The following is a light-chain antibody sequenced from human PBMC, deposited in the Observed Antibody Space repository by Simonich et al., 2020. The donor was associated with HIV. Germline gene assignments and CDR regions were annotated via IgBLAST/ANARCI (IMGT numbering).Light chain of an antibody. V-gene: IGLV6-57*03. CDR1: SGSIASHY. Sequence: NFMLTQPHSVSESPGKTVTISCTRRSGSIASHYVQWYQQRPGSAPTTVIYEDNQRPSGVPDRFSGSIDSSSNSASLTISGLKTEDGADYYCQSYDSSNQDVVFGGGTKLTVL. J-gene: IGLJ2*01. CDR3: QSYDSSNQDVV. CDR2: EDN.